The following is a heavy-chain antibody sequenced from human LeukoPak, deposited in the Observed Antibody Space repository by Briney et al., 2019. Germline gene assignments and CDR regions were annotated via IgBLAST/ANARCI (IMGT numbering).Heavy chain of an antibody. CDR1: GFTFSSYA. CDR2: ISGSGGST. D-gene: IGHD6-19*01. Sequence: GGSLRLSCAASGFTFSSYAMSWVRQAPGKGLEWVSAISGSGGSTYYADSVKGRFTISRDNAKNSLYLQMNSLRAEDTAVYYCARDSSESYDKMDYWGQGTLVTVSS. J-gene: IGHJ4*02. V-gene: IGHV3-23*01. CDR3: ARDSSESYDKMDY.